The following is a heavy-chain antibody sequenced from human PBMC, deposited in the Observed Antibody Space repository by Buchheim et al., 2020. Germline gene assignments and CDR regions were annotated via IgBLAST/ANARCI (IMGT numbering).Heavy chain of an antibody. D-gene: IGHD3-22*01. V-gene: IGHV3-48*03. Sequence: EVQLVESGGGLVQPGGSLRLSCAASGFSFSSYEMNWVRQAPGKGLEWVSYISFSGNTKYYADSLKGRFTISRDNVKNFLYLQMNSLRAEDTAVYYCAMGTYYQDSSGYYFDYWGQGTL. CDR2: ISFSGNTK. J-gene: IGHJ4*02. CDR1: GFSFSSYE. CDR3: AMGTYYQDSSGYYFDY.